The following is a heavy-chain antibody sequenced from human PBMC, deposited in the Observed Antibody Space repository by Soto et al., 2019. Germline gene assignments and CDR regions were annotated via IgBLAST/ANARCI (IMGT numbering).Heavy chain of an antibody. V-gene: IGHV3-23*01. J-gene: IGHJ4*02. D-gene: IGHD2-2*01. CDR3: AKGVSTSPKFYFDY. Sequence: PGGSLRLSCAASGFTFSSYAMSWVRQAPGKGLEWVSAISGSGGSTYYADSVKGRFTISRDNSKNTLYLQMNSLRAGDAAVYYCAKGVSTSPKFYFDYWGQGTLVTVSS. CDR2: ISGSGGST. CDR1: GFTFSSYA.